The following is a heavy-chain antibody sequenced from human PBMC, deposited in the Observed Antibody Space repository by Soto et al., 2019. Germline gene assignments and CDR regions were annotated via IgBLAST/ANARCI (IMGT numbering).Heavy chain of an antibody. CDR1: GYTFTSYA. CDR3: ARAGWYSGSYFGY. CDR2: INAGNGNT. V-gene: IGHV1-3*01. D-gene: IGHD1-26*01. J-gene: IGHJ4*02. Sequence: VASVKVSCKASGYTFTSYAMHWVRQAPGQRLEWMGWINAGNGNTKYSQKFQGRVTITRDTSASTAYMELSSLRSEDTAVYYCARAGWYSGSYFGYWGQGTLVTVSS.